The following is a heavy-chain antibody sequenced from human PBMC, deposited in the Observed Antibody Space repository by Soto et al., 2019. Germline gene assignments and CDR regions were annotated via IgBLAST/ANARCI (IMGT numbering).Heavy chain of an antibody. CDR1: GYTFTGYY. D-gene: IGHD6-13*01. J-gene: IGHJ6*02. Sequence: ASVKVSCKDSGYTFTGYYMHWVRQAPGQGLERMGWINPNSGGTNYAQKFQGWVTTTRDTSISTAYMELSRLRSDDTAVYYCSRYQGPFAKRIAAVYGMDVWGQGTTVTVSS. V-gene: IGHV1-2*04. CDR3: SRYQGPFAKRIAAVYGMDV. CDR2: INPNSGGT.